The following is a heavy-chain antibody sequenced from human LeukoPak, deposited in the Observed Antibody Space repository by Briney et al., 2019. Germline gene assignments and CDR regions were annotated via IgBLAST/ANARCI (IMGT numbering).Heavy chain of an antibody. V-gene: IGHV3-48*01. J-gene: IGHJ4*02. D-gene: IGHD5-24*01. CDR3: ARSRGWLQADY. CDR2: ISSSSSTI. CDR1: GFTFSTYS. Sequence: PGGSLRLSCAASGFTFSTYSMNWVRQAPGKGLEWVSYISSSSSTIYYADSVKGRFTISRDNAKNSLYLQMNSLRAEDTAVYYCARSRGWLQADYWGQGTQVTVSS.